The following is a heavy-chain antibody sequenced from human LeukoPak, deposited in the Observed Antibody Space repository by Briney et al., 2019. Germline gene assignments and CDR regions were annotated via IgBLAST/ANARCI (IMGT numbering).Heavy chain of an antibody. Sequence: GGSLRLSCAASGFTFSSYGMHWVRQAPGKGLEWVALIRVDGSNKYYADSLKGRFTISRDNSKSTLYLQMNSLTVEDTAVYYCARIAWDAFDIWGQGTMVTVSS. J-gene: IGHJ3*02. CDR1: GFTFSSYG. CDR2: IRVDGSNK. D-gene: IGHD2-15*01. CDR3: ARIAWDAFDI. V-gene: IGHV3-30*02.